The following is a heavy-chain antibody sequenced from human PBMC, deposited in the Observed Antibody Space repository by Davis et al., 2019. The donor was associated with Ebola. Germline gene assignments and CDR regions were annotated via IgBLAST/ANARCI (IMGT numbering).Heavy chain of an antibody. J-gene: IGHJ5*02. D-gene: IGHD2-21*02. Sequence: PSETLSLTCTVSGVSISTYYWTWIRQPAGQGLEWLGRIYASGITNYNPSLKSRVTMSLDTSKNQFSLKLSSVTAADTAVYYCARVQLYCGGDCYPNWFDPWGQGTLVTVSS. CDR2: IYASGIT. CDR1: GVSISTYY. V-gene: IGHV4-4*07. CDR3: ARVQLYCGGDCYPNWFDP.